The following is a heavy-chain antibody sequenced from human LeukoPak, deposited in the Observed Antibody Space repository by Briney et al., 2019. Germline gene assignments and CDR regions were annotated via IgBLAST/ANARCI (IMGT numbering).Heavy chain of an antibody. CDR3: ARDVGIIKGYYFDY. J-gene: IGHJ4*02. Sequence: ASVKVSCKASGYTFTGYYMHWVRQAPGQGLEWMGWINPNSGGTNYAQKLQGRVAMTTDTSTSTAYMELRSLRSDDTAVYYCARDVGIIKGYYFDYWGQGTLVTVSS. CDR1: GYTFTGYY. D-gene: IGHD7-27*01. CDR2: INPNSGGT. V-gene: IGHV1-2*02.